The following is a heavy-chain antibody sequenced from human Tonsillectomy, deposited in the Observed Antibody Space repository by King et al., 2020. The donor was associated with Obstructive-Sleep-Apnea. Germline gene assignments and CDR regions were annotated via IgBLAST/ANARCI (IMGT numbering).Heavy chain of an antibody. CDR2: ISWNSGSI. J-gene: IGHJ4*02. D-gene: IGHD6-19*01. V-gene: IGHV3-9*01. Sequence: VQLVESGGGLVQPGRSLRLSCVASGFTFDDYAMHWVRQAPGKGLEWVSGISWNSGSIGYVEPVKGRFTISRDNVKKSLYLQRNSLRVEDTALYYCAKDKDSSGWYADYWGQGTLVTVSS. CDR1: GFTFDDYA. CDR3: AKDKDSSGWYADY.